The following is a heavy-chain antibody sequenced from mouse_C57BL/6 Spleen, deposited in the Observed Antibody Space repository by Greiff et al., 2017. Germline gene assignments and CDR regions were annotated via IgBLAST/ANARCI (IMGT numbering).Heavy chain of an antibody. J-gene: IGHJ2*02. CDR1: GYTFTSYW. CDR2: IDPNSGGI. CDR3: ARTPDNFDY. V-gene: IGHV1-72*01. Sequence: QVQLQQPGAELVKPGASVKLSCKASGYTFTSYWMNWVNQRPGRGLEWIGRIDPNSGGIKYNEKFKSKATLSVDKPSSSAYMQLSSLTSEDTAVYYSARTPDNFDYWGQGTSLTVSA.